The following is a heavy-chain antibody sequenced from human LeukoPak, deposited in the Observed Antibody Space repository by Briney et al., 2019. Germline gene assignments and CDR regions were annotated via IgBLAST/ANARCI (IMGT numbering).Heavy chain of an antibody. CDR2: ISDDGRRK. CDR1: GFSCISYG. V-gene: IGHV3-30*18. J-gene: IGHJ4*02. Sequence: GGSLRLSCAASGFSCISYGRHWVRQAPGKGLEWVGVISDDGRRKDYADSVKGRFTISRDNSKDTLYLQMNSLRAEDTAVYYCAKRPSDYGDYVSYFDYWGQGTLVTVSS. CDR3: AKRPSDYGDYVSYFDY. D-gene: IGHD4-17*01.